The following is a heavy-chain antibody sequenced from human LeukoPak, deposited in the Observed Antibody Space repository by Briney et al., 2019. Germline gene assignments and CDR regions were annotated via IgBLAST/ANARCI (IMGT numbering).Heavy chain of an antibody. CDR3: ARVFIPYDSSGYNWFDP. V-gene: IGHV3-33*01. J-gene: IGHJ5*02. CDR2: IWYDGSNK. Sequence: GGSLRLSCAASGFTFSSYGMPWVRQAPGKGLEWVAVIWYDGSNKYYADSVKGRFTISRDNSKNTLYLQMNSLRAEDTAVYYCARVFIPYDSSGYNWFDPWGQGTLVTVSS. D-gene: IGHD3-22*01. CDR1: GFTFSSYG.